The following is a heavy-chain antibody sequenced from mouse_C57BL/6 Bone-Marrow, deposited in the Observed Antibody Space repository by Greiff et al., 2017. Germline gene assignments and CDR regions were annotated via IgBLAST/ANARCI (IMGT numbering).Heavy chain of an antibody. Sequence: QVQLQQSGPGLVAPSQSLSITCTVSGFSLTGYGVNWVRQPPGKGLEWLGMIWGDGSTDYNSALKSRLSISKDNSKSQVFLKMNSLQTDDTARYYCARDSGYYVHYYAMDYWGQGTSVTVSS. D-gene: IGHD2-3*01. CDR2: IWGDGST. CDR1: GFSLTGYG. V-gene: IGHV2-6-7*01. J-gene: IGHJ4*01. CDR3: ARDSGYYVHYYAMDY.